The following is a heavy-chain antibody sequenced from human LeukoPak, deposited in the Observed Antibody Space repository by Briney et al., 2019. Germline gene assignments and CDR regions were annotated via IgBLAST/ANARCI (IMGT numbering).Heavy chain of an antibody. J-gene: IGHJ4*02. D-gene: IGHD2-2*02. V-gene: IGHV1-8*01. CDR2: MNPNSGNT. Sequence: ASVKVSCKASGYTFTSYDINWVRQATGQGLEWMGWMNPNSGNTGYAQKFQGRVTMTRNTSISTAYMELSSLRSDDTAVYFCARGVFHCSSISCYRDLDYWGQGTLVTVSS. CDR3: ARGVFHCSSISCYRDLDY. CDR1: GYTFTSYD.